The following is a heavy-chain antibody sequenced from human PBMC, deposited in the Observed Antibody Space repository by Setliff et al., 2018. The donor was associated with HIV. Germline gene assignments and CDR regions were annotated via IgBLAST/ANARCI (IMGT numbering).Heavy chain of an antibody. V-gene: IGHV4-4*07. CDR1: DDPISSYY. D-gene: IGHD2-15*01. J-gene: IGHJ6*03. CDR2: LYVSGDT. CDR3: ALTGHRLLRGYMDV. Sequence: SETLSLTCYVTDDPISSYYWSWVRQPVGKGLEWIGRLYVSGDTNYNPSLKSRVTMSLDTSKKHFSLKLKSVTAADTAVYYCALTGHRLLRGYMDVWGKGTTVTVSS.